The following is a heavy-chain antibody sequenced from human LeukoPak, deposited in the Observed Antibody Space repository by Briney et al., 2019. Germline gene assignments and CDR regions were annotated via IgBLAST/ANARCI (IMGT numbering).Heavy chain of an antibody. CDR2: INTDGTTT. V-gene: IGHV3-74*01. CDR1: GFTFSNYW. D-gene: IGHD3-9*01. J-gene: IGHJ4*02. CDR3: ARDMTGSVDF. Sequence: PGGSLRLSCAASGFTFSNYWFHWVRQAPGQGLVWVSRINTDGTTTNYADSMKGRFTVSRDNAKNTLYLQMNSLRAEDTAVYYCARDMTGSVDFWGQGTLVTVSS.